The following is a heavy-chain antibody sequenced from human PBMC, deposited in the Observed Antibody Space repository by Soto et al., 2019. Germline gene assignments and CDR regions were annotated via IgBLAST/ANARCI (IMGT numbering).Heavy chain of an antibody. D-gene: IGHD1-26*01. J-gene: IGHJ6*02. CDR1: GFTFSSYA. V-gene: IGHV3-23*01. CDR2: ISGSGGST. Sequence: GGSLRLSCAASGFTFSSYAMSLVRQAPGKGLEWVSAISGSGGSTYYADSVKGRFTISRDNSKNTLYLQMNSLRAEDTAVYYCAKRGGATENYYYYGMDVWGQGTTVTVSS. CDR3: AKRGGATENYYYYGMDV.